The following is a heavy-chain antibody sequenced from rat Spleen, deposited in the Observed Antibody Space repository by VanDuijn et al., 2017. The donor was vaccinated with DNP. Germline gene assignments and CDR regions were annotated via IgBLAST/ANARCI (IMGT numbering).Heavy chain of an antibody. CDR3: ARHGQRPYFDY. D-gene: IGHD1-10*01. V-gene: IGHV5-17*01. CDR2: ISYDGNRI. CDR1: GFTFSDHA. Sequence: EMQLVESGGGLVQPGRSLKLSCAASGFTFSDHAMVWVRQAPERGLEWVTTISYDGNRIYFRDSVKGRFAISRDNARSTLYLQMDSLRSEDSAIYYCARHGQRPYFDYWGQGVMVTVSS. J-gene: IGHJ2*01.